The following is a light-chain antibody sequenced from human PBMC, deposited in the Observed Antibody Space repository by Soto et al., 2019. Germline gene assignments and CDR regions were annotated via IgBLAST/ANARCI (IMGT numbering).Light chain of an antibody. CDR3: SSYTSSSTL. V-gene: IGLV2-14*01. CDR2: EVS. CDR1: SSDVGGYNY. J-gene: IGLJ1*01. Sequence: VLTQPASVSGSPGQSITISCTGTSSDVGGYNYVSWYQQHPGKAPKLMIYEVSNRPSGVSNRFSGSKSGNTASLTISGLQAEDEADYYCSSYTSSSTLFGTGTKVTVL.